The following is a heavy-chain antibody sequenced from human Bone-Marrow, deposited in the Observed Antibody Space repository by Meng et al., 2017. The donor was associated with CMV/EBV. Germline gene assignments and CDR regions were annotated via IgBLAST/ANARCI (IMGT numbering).Heavy chain of an antibody. CDR2: ISSSSSTI. Sequence: GGSLRLSCAASGFTFSSYSMNWVRQAPGKGLEWVSYISSSSSTIYYADSVKGRFTISRDNAKNSLYLQMNSLRAEDTAVYYCARDRSRYCSSTSCRYGMDVWGQGTTVTVSS. CDR1: GFTFSSYS. J-gene: IGHJ6*02. CDR3: ARDRSRYCSSTSCRYGMDV. D-gene: IGHD2-2*01. V-gene: IGHV3-48*04.